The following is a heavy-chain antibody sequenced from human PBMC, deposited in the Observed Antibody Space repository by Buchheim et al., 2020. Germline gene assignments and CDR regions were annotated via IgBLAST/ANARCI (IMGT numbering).Heavy chain of an antibody. CDR2: ISYDGSNK. CDR1: GFTFSSYG. D-gene: IGHD6-19*01. Sequence: QVQLVESGGGVVQPGRSLRLSCAASGFTFSSYGMHWVRQAPGKGLEWVAVISYDGSNKYYADSVKGRFTISRDNSKNTLYLQMNSPRAEDTGVYYGAKSGRIPGYSSGWYGSLHDYWGQGTL. CDR3: AKSGRIPGYSSGWYGSLHDY. V-gene: IGHV3-30*18. J-gene: IGHJ4*02.